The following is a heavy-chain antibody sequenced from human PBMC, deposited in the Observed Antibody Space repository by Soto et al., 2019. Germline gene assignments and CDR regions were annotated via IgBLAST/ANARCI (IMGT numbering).Heavy chain of an antibody. J-gene: IGHJ4*02. CDR3: ARQSGGYVQCNFDY. V-gene: IGHV4-39*01. Sequence: QLQLQESGPGLVKPSETLSLTCTVSGDSISSGSYYWGWIRQPPGKGLEWIGSIFYSGSTYYSPSLKSRLTMSVDTSKNQFSLRLNSLTAADTAFYYCARQSGGYVQCNFDYWGQGTLVTVSS. D-gene: IGHD1-26*01. CDR1: GDSISSGSYY. CDR2: IFYSGST.